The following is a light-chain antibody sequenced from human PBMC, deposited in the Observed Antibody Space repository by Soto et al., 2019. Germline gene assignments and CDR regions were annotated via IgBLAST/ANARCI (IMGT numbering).Light chain of an antibody. CDR3: ATWDDSFRGL. Sequence: QSVLTQPPSVSGTPGQRIPISCSGDSSNIGENFVYWYQQVPETAPKLLIYRNDERPSGVPDRFSASKSGTSASLAISGLRSEDEADYYCATWDDSFRGLFGGGTKVTVL. V-gene: IGLV1-47*01. CDR1: SSNIGENF. CDR2: RND. J-gene: IGLJ3*02.